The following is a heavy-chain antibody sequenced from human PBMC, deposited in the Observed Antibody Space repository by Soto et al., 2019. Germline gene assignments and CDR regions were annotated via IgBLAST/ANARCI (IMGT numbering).Heavy chain of an antibody. CDR2: ISYDGSNK. CDR1: GFTFSSYA. CDR3: ARERGHGDCIGYYYFSANSTANNALYI. D-gene: IGHD3-22*01. V-gene: IGHV3-30-3*01. J-gene: IGHJ3*02. Sequence: PGGSLRLSCAASGFTFSSYAMHWVRQAPGKGLEWVAVISYDGSNKYYADSVKGRFTISRDNSKNTLYLQMNSLRAEDTAVYYCARERGHGDCIGYYYFSANSTANNALYIWGQGTMVTVSS.